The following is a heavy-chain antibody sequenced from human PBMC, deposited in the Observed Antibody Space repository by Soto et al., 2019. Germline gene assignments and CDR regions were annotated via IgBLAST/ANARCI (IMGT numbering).Heavy chain of an antibody. CDR2: IFYLGST. Sequence: SGTLSLTCTVSGASVKTGGYYWSWIRQFPGKGLEWMGYIFYLGSTYYNPSLKSRVTISVDTSKNQFSLKLSSVTAADTAVYYCARESHTVTTNYYYHYMDVWGKGTTDTVSS. V-gene: IGHV4-31*03. D-gene: IGHD4-4*01. J-gene: IGHJ6*03. CDR3: ARESHTVTTNYYYHYMDV. CDR1: GASVKTGGYY.